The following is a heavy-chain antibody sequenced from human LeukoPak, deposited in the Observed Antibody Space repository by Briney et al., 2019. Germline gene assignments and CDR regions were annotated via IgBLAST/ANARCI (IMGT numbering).Heavy chain of an antibody. D-gene: IGHD6-13*01. J-gene: IGHJ4*02. V-gene: IGHV3-49*03. CDR1: GFTFSNYA. CDR2: IRSKAYGGTT. Sequence: GGSLTLSCDSSGFTFSNYAMSWFRQAPGKGLEWVGFIRSKAYGGTTEYAASVKGRFTISRDDSKSIAYLQMNSLKTEDTAVYYCTREKQQLVPDYWGQGTLVTVSS. CDR3: TREKQQLVPDY.